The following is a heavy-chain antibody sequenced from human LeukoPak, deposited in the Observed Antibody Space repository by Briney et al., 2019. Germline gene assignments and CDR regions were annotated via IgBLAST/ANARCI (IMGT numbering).Heavy chain of an antibody. CDR3: ARGETTVTTRYFDL. Sequence: PSETLSLTCAVYGGSFSGYYWSWIRQPPGKGLEWIGEINHSGSTNYNPSLKSRVTISVDTSKNQFSLKLSSVTAADTAVYYCARGETTVTTRYFDLWGRGALVTVSS. CDR2: INHSGST. J-gene: IGHJ2*01. CDR1: GGSFSGYY. D-gene: IGHD4-17*01. V-gene: IGHV4-34*01.